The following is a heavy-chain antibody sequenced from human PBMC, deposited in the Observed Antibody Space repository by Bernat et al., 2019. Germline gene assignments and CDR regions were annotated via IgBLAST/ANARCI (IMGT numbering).Heavy chain of an antibody. J-gene: IGHJ4*02. CDR2: ISSSSSYT. Sequence: QVQLVESGGGLVKPGGSLRLSCAASGFTFSDYYMSWIRQAPGKGLEWVSYISSSSSYTNYADSVKGRFTISRDNAKNSLYLQTNSLRAEDTAVYYCARGRRYCSGGSCYVSQFDYWGQGTLVTVSS. V-gene: IGHV3-11*06. D-gene: IGHD2-15*01. CDR3: ARGRRYCSGGSCYVSQFDY. CDR1: GFTFSDYY.